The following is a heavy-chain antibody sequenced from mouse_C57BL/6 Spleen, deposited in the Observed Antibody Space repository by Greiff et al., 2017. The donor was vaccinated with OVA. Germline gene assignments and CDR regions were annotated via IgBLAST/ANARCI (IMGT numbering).Heavy chain of an antibody. CDR2: ISSGGDYI. J-gene: IGHJ3*01. V-gene: IGHV5-9-1*02. CDR3: KRDELGQGFAY. CDR1: GFTFSSYA. D-gene: IGHD4-1*01. Sequence: EVKLQESGEGLVKPGGSLKLSCAASGFTFSSYAMSWVRQTPEKRLEWVAYISSGGDYIYYADTVKGRFTISRDNARNTLYLQMSSLKSEDTAIYYCKRDELGQGFAYWGQGTLVTVSA.